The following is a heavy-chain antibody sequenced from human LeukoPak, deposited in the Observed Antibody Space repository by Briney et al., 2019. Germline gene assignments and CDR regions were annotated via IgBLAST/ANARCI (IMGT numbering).Heavy chain of an antibody. CDR1: GFTFSTYA. J-gene: IGHJ4*02. D-gene: IGHD3-22*01. V-gene: IGHV3-23*01. CDR3: AKGSGYDYPGFDY. CDR2: ISGSGGTT. Sequence: GGSLRLSCAASGFTFSTYAMSWVRQAPGKGLEWVSGISGSGGTTYYADSVKGRFTISRDNSKNTLYLQMNSLRAEDTAVYYCAKGSGYDYPGFDYWGQGTLVTVSS.